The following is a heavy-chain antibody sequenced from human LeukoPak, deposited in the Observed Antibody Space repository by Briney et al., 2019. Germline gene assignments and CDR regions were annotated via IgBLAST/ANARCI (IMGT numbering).Heavy chain of an antibody. V-gene: IGHV3-30*18. CDR2: ISYDGSNK. CDR3: AKDLSREYDIFTGYYMSRYYFDY. J-gene: IGHJ4*02. D-gene: IGHD3-9*01. Sequence: GGSLRLSCAASGFTFSSYGMHWVRQAPGKGLEWVAVISYDGSNKYYADSVKGRFTISRDNSKNALYLQMNSLRAEDTAVYYCAKDLSREYDIFTGYYMSRYYFDYWGQGTLITVSS. CDR1: GFTFSSYG.